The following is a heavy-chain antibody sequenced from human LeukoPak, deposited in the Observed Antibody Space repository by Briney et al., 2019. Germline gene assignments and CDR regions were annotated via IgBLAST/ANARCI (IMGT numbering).Heavy chain of an antibody. V-gene: IGHV4-59*01. CDR2: VRYGGST. J-gene: IGHJ4*02. CDR3: ARDVTPATV. CDR1: GGSISNNY. D-gene: IGHD3-16*01. Sequence: SETLSLTCTVSGGSISNNYWSWIRQPPGKGLEWIGYVRYGGSTNYNPSLKSRVTISVDTSKNQFALNLSSVTAADTAVYYCARDVTPATVWGQGPRVTVS.